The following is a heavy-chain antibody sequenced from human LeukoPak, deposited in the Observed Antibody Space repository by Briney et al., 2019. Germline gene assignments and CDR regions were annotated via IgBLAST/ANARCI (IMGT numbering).Heavy chain of an antibody. J-gene: IGHJ5*02. D-gene: IGHD4-17*01. V-gene: IGHV4-39*07. CDR1: GGSTSSSIYS. CDR3: ARAVTTP. CDR2: IYHSGST. Sequence: SETLSLTCTVSGGSTSSSIYSWGWIRQPPGKGLEWIGSIYHSGSTYYNPSLKSRVTISVDTSKNQFSLKLSSVTAADTAVYYCARAVTTPWGQGTLVTVSS.